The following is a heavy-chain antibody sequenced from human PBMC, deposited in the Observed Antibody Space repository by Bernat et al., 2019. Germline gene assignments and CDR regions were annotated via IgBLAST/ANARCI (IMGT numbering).Heavy chain of an antibody. CDR3: ARGYSYGLWDVFDI. V-gene: IGHV3-30-3*01. CDR2: ISYDGSNK. D-gene: IGHD5-18*01. Sequence: QVQLVESGGGVVQPGRSLRLSCAASEFTFSTYAMHWVRQAPGKGLEWVAVISYDGSNKHYADSVKGRFTISRDNSKNTLYVEMSSLRAEDTAVYYCARGYSYGLWDVFDIWGQGTMVTVSS. J-gene: IGHJ3*02. CDR1: EFTFSTYA.